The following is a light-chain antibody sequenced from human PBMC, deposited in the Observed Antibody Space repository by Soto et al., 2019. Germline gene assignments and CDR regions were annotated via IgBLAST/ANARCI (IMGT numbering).Light chain of an antibody. V-gene: IGKV3-15*01. J-gene: IGKJ2*01. Sequence: EVVLTQSPATLSVSPGERATLSCRASQSVSSKLAWYHQRPGQAPRLLFYGASFRATGIATRFSGSGSGTEFSLSISSLQSEDFGVYYCQQYSNWPYTFGQGTKVDIK. CDR3: QQYSNWPYT. CDR2: GAS. CDR1: QSVSSK.